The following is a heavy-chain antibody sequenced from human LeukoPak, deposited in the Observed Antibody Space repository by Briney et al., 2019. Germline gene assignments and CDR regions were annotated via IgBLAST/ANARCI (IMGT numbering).Heavy chain of an antibody. J-gene: IGHJ5*02. CDR3: VRVGRVAVGYNWFDP. V-gene: IGHV4-39*01. Sequence: PETLSLTCTVSGGSISSSSYYWGWIRQPPGKGLEWIVSIYYSGSIYSNPSLKSRVTISVDTSKNQFSLELRSVTAADTAVYYCVRVGRVAVGYNWFDPWGQGTLVTVSS. CDR2: IYYSGSI. D-gene: IGHD2-15*01. CDR1: GGSISSSSYY.